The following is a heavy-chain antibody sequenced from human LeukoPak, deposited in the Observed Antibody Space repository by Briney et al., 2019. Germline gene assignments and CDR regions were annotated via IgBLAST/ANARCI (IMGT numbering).Heavy chain of an antibody. J-gene: IGHJ4*02. CDR1: GFTFSNYW. Sequence: PGGSLRLSCAASGFTFSNYWMSWVRQAPGKGLEWVANIRQDGSEKYYVDSMRGRFTISRDNAKNSLYLQMSSLRAKDTAVYYCARSTAGLDYWGQGTLVTVSS. CDR3: ARSTAGLDY. CDR2: IRQDGSEK. V-gene: IGHV3-7*01. D-gene: IGHD1-1*01.